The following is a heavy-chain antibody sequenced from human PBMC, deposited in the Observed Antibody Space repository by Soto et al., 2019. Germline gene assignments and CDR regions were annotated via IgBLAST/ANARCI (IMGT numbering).Heavy chain of an antibody. D-gene: IGHD3-16*01. J-gene: IGHJ4*02. CDR3: ARGGASSTIWYWGDGLDS. CDR1: GYSFSSHA. CDR2: IIPVFGTP. Sequence: QAQLEQSGSEVKKSGSSVKVSCKASGYSFSSHALTWARQAPGQGLEWMGGIIPVFGTPSYAQKFQGRVTISPYKSTNTSSLELRSLRSEDTVVNYCARGGASSTIWYWGDGLDSWGQGTQVTVSS. V-gene: IGHV1-69*06.